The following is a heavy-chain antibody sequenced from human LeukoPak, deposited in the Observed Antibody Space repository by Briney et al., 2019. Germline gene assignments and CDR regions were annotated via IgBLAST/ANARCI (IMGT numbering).Heavy chain of an antibody. Sequence: GGSLRLSCAASGFTFSSYGMHWVRQAPGKGLEWVAVISYDGSNKYYADSVKGRFTISRDNSKNTLYLQMNSLRAEDTAVYYCAKGLLWFGSGFDYWGQGTLVTVSS. CDR3: AKGLLWFGSGFDY. D-gene: IGHD3-10*01. V-gene: IGHV3-30*18. CDR2: ISYDGSNK. CDR1: GFTFSSYG. J-gene: IGHJ4*02.